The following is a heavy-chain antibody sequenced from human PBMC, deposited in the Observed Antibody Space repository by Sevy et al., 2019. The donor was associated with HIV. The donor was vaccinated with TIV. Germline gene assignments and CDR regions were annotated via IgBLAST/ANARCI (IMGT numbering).Heavy chain of an antibody. V-gene: IGHV4-30-4*01. CDR1: GESVNNAAYY. Sequence: SETLSLTCTVSGESVNNAAYYWNLIRQSPGKGLEWVGYIYYSGNTYYNPSLNDRLDMSIDTSKNEFSLLMHSVTAADTAVYYCARSRVWFEELSWGQGILVTVSS. CDR2: IYYSGNT. D-gene: IGHD3-10*01. CDR3: ARSRVWFEELS. J-gene: IGHJ4*02.